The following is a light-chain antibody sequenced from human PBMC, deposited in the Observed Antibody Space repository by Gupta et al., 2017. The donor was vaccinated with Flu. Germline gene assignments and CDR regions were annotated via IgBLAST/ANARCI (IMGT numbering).Light chain of an antibody. CDR1: ESVGRS. CDR3: HQSRSLPLT. CDR2: SAS. V-gene: IGKV6-21*01. Sequence: EIVLTQSPNFQSVTPKDAVTITCRASESVGRSLHWYQQKAGQSPKLLIKSASQSLSRVPSRFSGGGSGTDFTLTINSLESEDAATYYCHQSRSLPLTFGGGTKVEIK. J-gene: IGKJ4*01.